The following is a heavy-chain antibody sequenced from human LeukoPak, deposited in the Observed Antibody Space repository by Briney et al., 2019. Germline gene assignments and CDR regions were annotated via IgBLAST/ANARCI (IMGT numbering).Heavy chain of an antibody. CDR3: ARSSPTYSFDSSGYYYGDY. J-gene: IGHJ4*02. CDR2: INPNSGGT. D-gene: IGHD3-22*01. Sequence: ASVKVSCKASAYSFTDYYIHWVRQAPGQRLEWMGRINPNSGGTDYAQKFQGRVTMTRDTSISTAYMELSRLRSDETAVYYCARSSPTYSFDSSGYYYGDYWGQGTLVIVSS. V-gene: IGHV1-2*06. CDR1: AYSFTDYY.